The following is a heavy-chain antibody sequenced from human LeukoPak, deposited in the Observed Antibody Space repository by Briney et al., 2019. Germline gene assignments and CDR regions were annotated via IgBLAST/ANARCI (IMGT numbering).Heavy chain of an antibody. Sequence: GGSLRLSCAASGFAFSSYTMDWVRQAPGKGLEWVASISGSDGSTRYADSVKGRFTLSRDNSKNTMYLQMHSLRAADTAVYYCVKTLTVIVVATDALDIWGQGTMVTVSS. J-gene: IGHJ3*02. V-gene: IGHV3-23*01. CDR3: VKTLTVIVVATDALDI. CDR2: ISGSDGST. CDR1: GFAFSSYT. D-gene: IGHD3-22*01.